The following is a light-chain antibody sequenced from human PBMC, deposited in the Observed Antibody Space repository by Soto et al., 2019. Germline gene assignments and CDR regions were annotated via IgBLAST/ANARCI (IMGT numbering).Light chain of an antibody. CDR1: ESVSTN. Sequence: EIVMTQSPATLSLSPGERATLSCRASESVSTNLAWYQQKAGQAPRLLIYGASTRATGIPARFSGSGSGTEFTLTNSSLQSEDFAFYYCQQYSIWRTFGQGTKVEIK. CDR3: QQYSIWRT. CDR2: GAS. V-gene: IGKV3-15*01. J-gene: IGKJ1*01.